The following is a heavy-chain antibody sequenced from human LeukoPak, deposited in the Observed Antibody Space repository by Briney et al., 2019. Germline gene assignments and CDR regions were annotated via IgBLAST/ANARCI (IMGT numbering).Heavy chain of an antibody. D-gene: IGHD7-27*01. V-gene: IGHV1-8*01. CDR1: GYTFTSYD. Sequence: GASVKVSCKASGYTFTSYDINWVRQATGQGLEWMGWMDPNSGNTGYAQKFQGRVTMTRSTSISTAYMELSSLRSEDMAVYYCARVGNLRGDYWGQGTLVTVSS. J-gene: IGHJ4*02. CDR2: MDPNSGNT. CDR3: ARVGNLRGDY.